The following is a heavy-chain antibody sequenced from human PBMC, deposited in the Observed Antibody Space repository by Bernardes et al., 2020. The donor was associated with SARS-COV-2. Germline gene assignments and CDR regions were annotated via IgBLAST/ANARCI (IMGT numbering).Heavy chain of an antibody. Sequence: VKVSSKASGYTFTSYDINWVRQATGQGLEWMGWMNPDSGITGYAQKFQGRVTMTRNTSIRTAYMELSSLRSEDTAVYYCARGELTYYYDSSGYQIDYWGQGTLVTVSS. D-gene: IGHD3-22*01. CDR3: ARGELTYYYDSSGYQIDY. CDR2: MNPDSGIT. CDR1: GYTFTSYD. J-gene: IGHJ4*02. V-gene: IGHV1-8*01.